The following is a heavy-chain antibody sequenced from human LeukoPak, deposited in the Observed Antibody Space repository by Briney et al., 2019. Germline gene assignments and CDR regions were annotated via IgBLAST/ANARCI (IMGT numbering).Heavy chain of an antibody. CDR2: MYTSGST. CDR3: ACGMIVVVTFQH. D-gene: IGHD3-22*01. CDR1: GGSISSGRYY. V-gene: IGHV4-61*02. Sequence: PSETLSLTCTVSGGSISSGRYYWTWIRQPAGKGLEWIGRMYTSGSTNYNPSLKSRVTISVDTSKNQFSLKLSSVTAADTAVYYCACGMIVVVTFQHWGQGTLVTVSS. J-gene: IGHJ1*01.